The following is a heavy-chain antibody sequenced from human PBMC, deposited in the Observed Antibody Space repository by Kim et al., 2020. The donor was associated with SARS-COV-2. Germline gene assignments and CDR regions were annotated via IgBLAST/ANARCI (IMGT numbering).Heavy chain of an antibody. J-gene: IGHJ5*02. D-gene: IGHD6-19*01. V-gene: IGHV3-23*01. CDR2: ISGSGGST. CDR3: AKALAVAGAYNWFDP. CDR1: GFTFSSYA. Sequence: GGSLRLSCAASGFTFSSYAMSWVRQAPGKGLEWVSAISGSGGSTYYADSVKGRFTISRDNSKNTLYLQMNSLRAEDTAVYYCAKALAVAGAYNWFDPWGQGTLVTVSS.